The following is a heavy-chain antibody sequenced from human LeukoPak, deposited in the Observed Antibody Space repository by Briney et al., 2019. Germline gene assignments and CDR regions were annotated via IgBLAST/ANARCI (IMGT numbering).Heavy chain of an antibody. Sequence: SQTLSLTCTVSGGSISSGGYYWSWIRQHPGKGLEWIGYIYYSGSIYYNPSLKSRVTISVDTSKNQFSLKLSSVTAADTAVYYCARGGRITMVRGASFDYWGQGTLVTVSS. J-gene: IGHJ4*02. V-gene: IGHV4-31*03. CDR1: GGSISSGGYY. D-gene: IGHD3-10*01. CDR3: ARGGRITMVRGASFDY. CDR2: IYYSGSI.